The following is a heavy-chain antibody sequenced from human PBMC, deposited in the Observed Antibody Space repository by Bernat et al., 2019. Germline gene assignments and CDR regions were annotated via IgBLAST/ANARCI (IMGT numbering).Heavy chain of an antibody. J-gene: IGHJ4*02. CDR2: INWNGGST. CDR1: GFTFDDYG. CDR3: ARGLSPYDFWSGYFGGPPLDY. D-gene: IGHD3-3*01. Sequence: EVQLVESGGGVVRPGGSLRLSCAASGFTFDDYGMSWVRQAPGKGLEWVSGINWNGGSTGYADSVKGRFTISRDNAKNSLYLQMNSLRAEDTALYHCARGLSPYDFWSGYFGGPPLDYWGQGTLVTVSS. V-gene: IGHV3-20*01.